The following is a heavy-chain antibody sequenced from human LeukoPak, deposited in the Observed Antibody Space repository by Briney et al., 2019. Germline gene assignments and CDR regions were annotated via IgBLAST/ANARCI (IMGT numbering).Heavy chain of an antibody. CDR3: ARDLYYYDSSGHDAFDI. CDR2: ISSSSSYI. D-gene: IGHD3-22*01. V-gene: IGHV3-21*01. Sequence: GGSLRLSCAASGFTFSSYSMNWVRQAPGKGLEWVSSISSSSSYIYYADSVRGRFTISRDNAKNSLYLQMNSLRAGGTAVYYCARDLYYYDSSGHDAFDIWGQGTMVTVSS. J-gene: IGHJ3*02. CDR1: GFTFSSYS.